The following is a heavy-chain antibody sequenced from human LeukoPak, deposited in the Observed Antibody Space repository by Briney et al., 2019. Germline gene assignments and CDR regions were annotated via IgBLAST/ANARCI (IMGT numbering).Heavy chain of an antibody. D-gene: IGHD3-10*01. CDR2: IYSGGST. V-gene: IGHV3-53*01. CDR1: GFTVSSNY. CDR3: ARDRANYYGSGSYFH. Sequence: PGGSLRLSCAASGFTVSSNYMSWVRQAPGKGLEWVSVIYSGGSTYYADSVKGRFTISRDNSKNTLCLQMNSLRAEDTAVYYCARDRANYYGSGSYFHWGQGTLVTVSS. J-gene: IGHJ4*02.